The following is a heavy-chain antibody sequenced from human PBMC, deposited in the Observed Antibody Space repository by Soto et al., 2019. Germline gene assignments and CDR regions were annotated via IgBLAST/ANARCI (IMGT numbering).Heavy chain of an antibody. CDR1: GGSISSSNL. Sequence: QEQRQDSGPGLVKLAGSLSLTCAVSGGSISSSNLWSWVRQSPGKGLEWIGEIYHSGSTNYNPSLTSRVTISVDKSKNQFSLKLSSLTAADTAVYYCASLYSSGWYDNCFDPWGQGTLVTVSS. D-gene: IGHD6-19*01. J-gene: IGHJ5*02. CDR2: IYHSGST. V-gene: IGHV4-4*02. CDR3: ASLYSSGWYDNCFDP.